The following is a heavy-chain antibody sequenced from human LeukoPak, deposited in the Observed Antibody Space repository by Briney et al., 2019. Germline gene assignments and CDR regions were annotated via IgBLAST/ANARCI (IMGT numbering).Heavy chain of an antibody. J-gene: IGHJ4*02. D-gene: IGHD5-12*01. CDR3: ARGPSGYHNT. Sequence: GGSLRLSCAASGFTFSSYSMNWVRQAPGKGLEWVSSISTSSSYIYYADSVKGRFTISRDNSKNTLYLQMNSLRAEDTAVYYCARGPSGYHNTGGQGTLVTVSS. V-gene: IGHV3-21*01. CDR2: ISTSSSYI. CDR1: GFTFSSYS.